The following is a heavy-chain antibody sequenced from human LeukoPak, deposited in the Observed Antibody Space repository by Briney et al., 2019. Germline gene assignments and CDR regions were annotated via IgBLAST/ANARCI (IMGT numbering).Heavy chain of an antibody. CDR3: ARGGPPSYYYDYYMDV. J-gene: IGHJ6*03. D-gene: IGHD6-25*01. CDR1: GVSISRYY. CDR2: IYYSWRT. V-gene: IGHV4-59*01. Sequence: PSETLSLTCTVCGVSISRYYWRWVRQPPGKGLELVGYIYYSWRTNYNPSLKSRGTISRDTSKNQVSLKIRSLTASDTAVYFCARGGPPSYYYDYYMDVWGKGTKVTISS.